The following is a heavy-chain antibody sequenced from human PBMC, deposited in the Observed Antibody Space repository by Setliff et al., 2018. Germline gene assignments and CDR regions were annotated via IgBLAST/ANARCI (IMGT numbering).Heavy chain of an antibody. D-gene: IGHD6-13*01. Sequence: ASVKVSCKASGYTFINYEINWVRQATGQGLEWMGGMNPNSGNTGYAQKFQGRVTMTRNTSISTAYMELSSLRSEDTAVYYCARDRIPSSSWYGLNWFDPWGQGTLVTVSS. J-gene: IGHJ5*02. CDR3: ARDRIPSSSWYGLNWFDP. V-gene: IGHV1-8*02. CDR2: MNPNSGNT. CDR1: GYTFINYE.